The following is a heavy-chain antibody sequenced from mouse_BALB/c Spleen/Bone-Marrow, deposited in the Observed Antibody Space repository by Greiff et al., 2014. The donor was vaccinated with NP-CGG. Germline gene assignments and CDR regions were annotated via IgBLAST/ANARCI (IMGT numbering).Heavy chain of an antibody. J-gene: IGHJ2*01. CDR3: ARRGGEKDYFDY. Sequence: EVQLQQSGEDLVKSGGSLKLSCAASGFTFSSYGMSWVRQTPDKRLEWVATITSGGRYTYYPDSVKGRFTISRDNAKNTLYLQMSRLKSEDTAMYYCARRGGEKDYFDYWGQGTTLTVSS. V-gene: IGHV5-6*01. CDR2: ITSGGRYT. CDR1: GFTFSSYG.